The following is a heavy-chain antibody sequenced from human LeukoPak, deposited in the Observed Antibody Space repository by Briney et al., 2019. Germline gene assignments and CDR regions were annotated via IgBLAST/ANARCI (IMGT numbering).Heavy chain of an antibody. Sequence: PSETLSLTCTVSGGSISSGGYYWSWIRQPPGKGLEWIGYIYHSGSTYYNPSLKSRVTISVDRSKNQLSLKLSSVTAADTAVYYCARDRREYSSSTDYYFDYWGQGTLVTVSS. CDR2: IYHSGST. J-gene: IGHJ4*02. CDR1: GGSISSGGYY. D-gene: IGHD6-6*01. V-gene: IGHV4-30-2*01. CDR3: ARDRREYSSSTDYYFDY.